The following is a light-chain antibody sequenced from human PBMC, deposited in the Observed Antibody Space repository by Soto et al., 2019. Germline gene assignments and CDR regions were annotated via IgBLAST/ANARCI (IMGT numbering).Light chain of an antibody. V-gene: IGKV1-5*03. CDR3: LQYYSFWT. CDR2: KAS. Sequence: DIQMTQSPSTLSASVGERVTITCRASQSISTWLAWYQQKPGKAPKVLIYKASSLKSGVPSRFSGSGSGTEFTLTISSLQPDDFATYYCLQYYSFWTFGQGTKVDI. J-gene: IGKJ1*01. CDR1: QSISTW.